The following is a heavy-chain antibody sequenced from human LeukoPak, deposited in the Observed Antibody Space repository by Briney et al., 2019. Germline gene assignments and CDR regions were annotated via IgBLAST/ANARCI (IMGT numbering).Heavy chain of an antibody. J-gene: IGHJ4*02. Sequence: GGSLRLSCAASGFIFSDYYMSWIRQAPGKGLEWVSYISSGGSSIYYADSVKGRLTISRDNAKNSLYLQMNSLRAEDTAVYYCARAPYSTYRTLFDYWGQGTLVTVSS. CDR2: ISSGGSSI. V-gene: IGHV3-11*01. CDR1: GFIFSDYY. D-gene: IGHD6-13*01. CDR3: ARAPYSTYRTLFDY.